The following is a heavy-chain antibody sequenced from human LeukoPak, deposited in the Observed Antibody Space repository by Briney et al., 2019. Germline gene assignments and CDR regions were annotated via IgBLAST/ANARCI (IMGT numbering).Heavy chain of an antibody. D-gene: IGHD1-14*01. Sequence: GRSLRLSCAASGFTFSSYAMHWVRQAPGKGLEWVAFIRYDGSNKYYADSVKGRFTISRDNSKNTLYLQMNSLRAEDTAVYYCAKDEPEPRYYYYYMDVWGKGTTVTVSS. CDR3: AKDEPEPRYYYYYMDV. CDR2: IRYDGSNK. J-gene: IGHJ6*03. CDR1: GFTFSSYA. V-gene: IGHV3-30*02.